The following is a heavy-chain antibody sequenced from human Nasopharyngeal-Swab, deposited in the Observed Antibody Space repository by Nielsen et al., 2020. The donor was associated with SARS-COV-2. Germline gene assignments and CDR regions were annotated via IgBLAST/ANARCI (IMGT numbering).Heavy chain of an antibody. CDR3: ARAVELWSNPSYFDS. CDR1: GFTFSDYT. D-gene: IGHD3-10*01. Sequence: GESLKISCAASGFTFSDYTMGWIRQAPGKGLEYISRVSCSYSGIYYADSLQGRLTISRDNAKNSLYLQMNSLTAEDTAVYYCARAVELWSNPSYFDSWGQGTLVTVSS. V-gene: IGHV3-11*01. CDR2: VSCSYSGI. J-gene: IGHJ4*02.